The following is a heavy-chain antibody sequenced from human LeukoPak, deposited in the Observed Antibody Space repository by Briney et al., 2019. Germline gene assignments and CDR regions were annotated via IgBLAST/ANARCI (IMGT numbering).Heavy chain of an antibody. Sequence: TPSETLSLTCTVSGGSISSYYWSWIRQPAGKGLEWIGRIYTSGSTNYNPSLKSQVTMSVDTSKNQFSLKLSSVTAADTAVYYCARDGGNDSSGYFYYFDYWGQGTLVTVSS. V-gene: IGHV4-4*07. CDR1: GGSISSYY. CDR2: IYTSGST. D-gene: IGHD3-22*01. CDR3: ARDGGNDSSGYFYYFDY. J-gene: IGHJ4*02.